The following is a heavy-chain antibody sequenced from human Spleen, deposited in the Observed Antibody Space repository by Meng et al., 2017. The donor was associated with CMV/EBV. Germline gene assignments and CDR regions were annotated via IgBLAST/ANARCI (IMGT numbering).Heavy chain of an antibody. J-gene: IGHJ4*02. D-gene: IGHD3-22*01. Sequence: CAVYGGSFSGYYWSWIRQPPGKGLEWIGEINHSGSTNYNPSLKSRVTISVDKSKNQFSLKLSSVTAADTAVYYCARVGYYDSSGLDYWGQGTLVTVSS. V-gene: IGHV4-34*01. CDR2: INHSGST. CDR1: GGSFSGYY. CDR3: ARVGYYDSSGLDY.